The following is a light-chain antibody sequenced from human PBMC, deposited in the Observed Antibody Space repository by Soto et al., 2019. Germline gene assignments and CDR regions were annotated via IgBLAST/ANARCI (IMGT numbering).Light chain of an antibody. CDR2: DAS. Sequence: DIQMTQSPSSLSASVGDRVTITCQASQDISNYLNCYQQKPGKAPKLLIYDASNLETGVPSRFSGSGSGTDFTFSISSLQPEGIATYYCQQYDNLLTFGPGTKVYIK. V-gene: IGKV1-33*01. CDR3: QQYDNLLT. J-gene: IGKJ3*01. CDR1: QDISNY.